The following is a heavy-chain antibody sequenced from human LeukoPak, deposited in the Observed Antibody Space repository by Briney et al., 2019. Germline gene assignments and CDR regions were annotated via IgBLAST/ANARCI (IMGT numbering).Heavy chain of an antibody. D-gene: IGHD4-17*01. CDR1: GFSFSSYW. CDR3: ARVGDDYGAYWYFDL. J-gene: IGHJ2*01. V-gene: IGHV3-7*03. CDR2: IKQDGSEN. Sequence: QSGGSLRLSCAASGFSFSSYWMSWVRQAPGKGLEWVANIKQDGSENYYVDSVKGRFTISRDNSKNTLYLQMNSLRAEDTAVYYCARVGDDYGAYWYFDLWGRGTLVTVSS.